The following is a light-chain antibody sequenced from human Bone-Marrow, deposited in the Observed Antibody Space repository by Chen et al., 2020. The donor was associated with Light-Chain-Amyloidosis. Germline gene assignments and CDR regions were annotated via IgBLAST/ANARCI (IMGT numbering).Light chain of an antibody. J-gene: IGLJ3*02. CDR1: NIGSTS. Sequence: SYVLTQPSSVSVAPGQTATIACGGNNIGSTSVHWYQKTPGQAPLLVVYDDSDRPSGIPERLSGANSGNTATLTISRVGAGDDADYYCQVWDRTSDRPVFGGGTKLTVL. V-gene: IGLV3-21*02. CDR2: DDS. CDR3: QVWDRTSDRPV.